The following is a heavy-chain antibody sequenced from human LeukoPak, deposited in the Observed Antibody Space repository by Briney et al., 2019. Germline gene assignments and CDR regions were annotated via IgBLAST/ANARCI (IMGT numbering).Heavy chain of an antibody. CDR3: ARGRIQLWLRTLYYFDY. Sequence: ASVKVSCKASGYTFTGYYMHWVRQAPGQGLEWMGGIIPIFGTANYAQKFQGRVTITTDESTSTAYMELSSLRSEDTAVYYCARGRIQLWLRTLYYFDYWGQGTLVTVSS. J-gene: IGHJ4*02. CDR2: IIPIFGTA. D-gene: IGHD5-18*01. CDR1: GYTFTGYY. V-gene: IGHV1-69*05.